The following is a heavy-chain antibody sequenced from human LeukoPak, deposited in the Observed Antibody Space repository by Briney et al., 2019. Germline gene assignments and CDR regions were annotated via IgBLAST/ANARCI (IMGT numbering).Heavy chain of an antibody. CDR2: IYSGGST. CDR3: ARDVGPYYDILTGYYGGYYFDY. V-gene: IGHV3-53*01. D-gene: IGHD3-9*01. CDR1: GFMFSSNW. J-gene: IGHJ4*02. Sequence: GGSLRLSCAASGFMFSSNWMSWVRLAPGKGLEWVSVIYSGGSTYYADSVKGRFTISRDNSKNTLYLQMNSLRAEDTAVYYCARDVGPYYDILTGYYGGYYFDYWAREPWSPSPQ.